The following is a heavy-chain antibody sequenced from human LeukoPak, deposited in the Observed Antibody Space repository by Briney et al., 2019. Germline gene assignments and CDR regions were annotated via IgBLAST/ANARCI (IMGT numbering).Heavy chain of an antibody. CDR3: AKAAVYSNRWTPFDD. V-gene: IGHV3-30*18. D-gene: IGHD2/OR15-2a*01. J-gene: IGHJ4*02. CDR2: LAGDGINI. CDR1: GFPFSIYG. Sequence: GGSLRLSCAASGFPFSIYGMHWVRQAPGKGLEWVALLAGDGINIFYADSVRGRFAISRDNSKNTLYLQMNSLRPEDTAVYYCAKAAVYSNRWTPFDDWGQGTLVTVS.